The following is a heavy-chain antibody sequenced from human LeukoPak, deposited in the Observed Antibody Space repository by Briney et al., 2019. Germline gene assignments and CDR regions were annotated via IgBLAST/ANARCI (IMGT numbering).Heavy chain of an antibody. Sequence: GGSLRLSCAASGFTFSTYGMSWVRQAPGKGLEWVSATSASGVSTYYADSVKGRFTISRDNSKNTLYLQMNSLRAGDTAVYYCAKRSDYGSNWNYFDYWGQGTLVTVS. J-gene: IGHJ4*02. CDR1: GFTFSTYG. CDR2: TSASGVST. CDR3: AKRSDYGSNWNYFDY. D-gene: IGHD4-23*01. V-gene: IGHV3-23*01.